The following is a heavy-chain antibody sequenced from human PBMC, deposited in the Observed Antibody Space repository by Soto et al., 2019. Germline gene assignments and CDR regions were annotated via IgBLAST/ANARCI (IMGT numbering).Heavy chain of an antibody. D-gene: IGHD1-26*01. CDR1: GFTFSKAW. V-gene: IGHV3-15*01. Sequence: GGSLRLSCATSGFTFSKAWVGWVRQAPGKGLEWVGRIMSKTDGGTTDYATPVKGRFTISRDDSKSTLYLQMNSLKTEDTAFYYCTTDSGMSPYSFDYWGQGTLVTVSS. CDR3: TTDSGMSPYSFDY. CDR2: IMSKTDGGTT. J-gene: IGHJ4*02.